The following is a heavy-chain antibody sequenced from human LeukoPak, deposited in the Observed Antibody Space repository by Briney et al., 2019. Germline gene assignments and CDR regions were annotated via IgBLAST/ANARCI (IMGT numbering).Heavy chain of an antibody. CDR1: GGSISSSSYY. CDR3: ARSRVGYELTDAFDI. Sequence: PSETLSLTCTVSGGSISSSSYYWNWIRQSPGKGLEWIGSIYYSGSTYYNPSLKSRITISKDTSKNQFSLKLTAVTAADTAVYYCARSRVGYELTDAFDIWGQGTMVTVSS. CDR2: IYYSGST. D-gene: IGHD1-26*01. V-gene: IGHV4-39*07. J-gene: IGHJ3*02.